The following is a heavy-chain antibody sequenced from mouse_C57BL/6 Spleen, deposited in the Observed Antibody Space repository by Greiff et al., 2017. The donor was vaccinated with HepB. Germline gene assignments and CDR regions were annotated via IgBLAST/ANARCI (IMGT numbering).Heavy chain of an antibody. D-gene: IGHD1-1*01. V-gene: IGHV1-26*01. J-gene: IGHJ4*01. CDR1: GYTFTDYY. Sequence: EVQLQQSGPELVKPGASVKISCKASGYTFTDYYMNWVKQSHGKSLEWIGDINPNNGGTSYNQKFKGKATLPVDKSSSTASMELRSLTSEDSAVYYCARRPYYYGSRGYAMDYWGQGTSVTVSS. CDR3: ARRPYYYGSRGYAMDY. CDR2: INPNNGGT.